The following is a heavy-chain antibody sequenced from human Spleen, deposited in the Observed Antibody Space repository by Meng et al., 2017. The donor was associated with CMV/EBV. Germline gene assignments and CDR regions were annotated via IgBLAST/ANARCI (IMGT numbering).Heavy chain of an antibody. CDR3: ARVNNWNFVWFDP. Sequence: KAAGGTFSSNAISWVRQAPGQGLEWMGTIIPIRGVADYAQKFQGRLTITAAKSTGTIYMELSSLRSEDTAVYYCARVNNWNFVWFDPWGQGTLVTVSS. J-gene: IGHJ5*02. CDR2: IIPIRGVA. V-gene: IGHV1-69*04. D-gene: IGHD1-7*01. CDR1: GGTFSSNA.